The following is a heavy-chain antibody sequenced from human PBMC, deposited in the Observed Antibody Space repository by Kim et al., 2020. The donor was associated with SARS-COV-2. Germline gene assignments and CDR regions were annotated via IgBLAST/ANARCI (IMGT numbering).Heavy chain of an antibody. CDR1: GDSIGSYY. CDR2: IYSSGAT. D-gene: IGHD6-19*01. J-gene: IGHJ6*02. CDR3: ARGGIAVPGAAVTRYYYYTMDV. Sequence: SETLSLTYSVSGDSIGSYYWNWIRQPAGKGLEYIGRIYSSGATNYNPSLKSRVSVSVDTSKNRFSLRLNSVTAADTAVYYCARGGIAVPGAAVTRYYYYTMDVWGQGTTVTVSS. V-gene: IGHV4-4*07.